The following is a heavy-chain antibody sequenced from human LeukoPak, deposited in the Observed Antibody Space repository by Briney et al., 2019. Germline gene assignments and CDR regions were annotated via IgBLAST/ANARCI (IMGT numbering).Heavy chain of an antibody. J-gene: IGHJ4*02. Sequence: GSVKVSCKASGYTFTGYYMHWVRQAPGQGLEWMGWINPNSGGTNYAQKFQGRVTMTRDTSISTAYMELSRLRSDDTAVYYCATGATVTTSAFDYWGQGTLVTVSS. CDR2: INPNSGGT. CDR3: ATGATVTTSAFDY. CDR1: GYTFTGYY. V-gene: IGHV1-2*02. D-gene: IGHD4-17*01.